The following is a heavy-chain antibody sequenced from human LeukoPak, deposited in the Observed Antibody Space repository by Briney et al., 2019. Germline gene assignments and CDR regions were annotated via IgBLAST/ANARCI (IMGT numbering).Heavy chain of an antibody. D-gene: IGHD3-3*01. J-gene: IGHJ4*02. V-gene: IGHV4-59*01. Sequence: SETLSLTCTVSGGSISSYYWSWIRQPPGKGLEWIGYIYYSGSTNYNPSLKSRVTISVDTSKNQFSLKLSSVTAADTAVYYCARVIFGGTIDYWGQGTLVTVSS. CDR2: IYYSGST. CDR1: GGSISSYY. CDR3: ARVIFGGTIDY.